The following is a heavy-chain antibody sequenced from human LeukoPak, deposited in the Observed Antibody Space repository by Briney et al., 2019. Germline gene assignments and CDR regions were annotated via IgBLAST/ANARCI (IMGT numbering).Heavy chain of an antibody. J-gene: IGHJ4*02. Sequence: PSQTLSLTCTVSGGSISSGDYYWSWIRQPPGKGLEWIGYTYYSGSTYYNPSLKSRVTISVDTSKNQFSLKLSSVTAADTAVYYCARAPIAAAGAPKNVDYWGQGTLVTVSS. V-gene: IGHV4-30-4*08. CDR3: ARAPIAAAGAPKNVDY. CDR2: TYYSGST. CDR1: GGSISSGDYY. D-gene: IGHD6-13*01.